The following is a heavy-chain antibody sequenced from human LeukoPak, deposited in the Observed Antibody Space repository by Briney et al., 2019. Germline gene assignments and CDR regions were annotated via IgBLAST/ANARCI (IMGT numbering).Heavy chain of an antibody. Sequence: ASVKVSCKVSGYTLTELSIHWVRQAPGKGLEWMGGFDLEDGETIYAQRFQDRVSMTEDTSTDTAYMELSSLRSDDTAVYYCATTKPFGGGPPPFDCWGQGILVTVSS. J-gene: IGHJ4*02. CDR2: FDLEDGET. D-gene: IGHD3-10*01. CDR3: ATTKPFGGGPPPFDC. CDR1: GYTLTELS. V-gene: IGHV1-24*01.